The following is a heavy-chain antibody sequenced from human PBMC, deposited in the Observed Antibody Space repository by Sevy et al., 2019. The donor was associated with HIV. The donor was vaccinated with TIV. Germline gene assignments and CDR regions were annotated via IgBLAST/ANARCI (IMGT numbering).Heavy chain of an antibody. CDR3: SGENEWGRGYY. J-gene: IGHJ4*02. D-gene: IGHD1-26*01. Sequence: SETLSLTCTVSGGSITSLYWNWIRQPPGKGLEWIANIYYNGHINYNPSLKSRVTLTLDTYKNQFSLRLSSVTAADTAMYYCSGENEWGRGYYWGQGTLVTVSS. CDR1: GGSITSLY. V-gene: IGHV4-59*08. CDR2: IYYNGHI.